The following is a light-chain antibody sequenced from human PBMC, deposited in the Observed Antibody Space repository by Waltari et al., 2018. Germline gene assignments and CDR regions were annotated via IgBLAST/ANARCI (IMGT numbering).Light chain of an antibody. V-gene: IGLV2-14*03. CDR1: SSDVGAYNY. J-gene: IGLJ2*01. CDR3: SSYIGSSTLEL. CDR2: DVS. Sequence: QSALTQPASVSGSPGQSITISCTGTSSDVGAYNYVPWYQQHPGKAPKLIIFDVSDRPSGVSSRFSGSKSGNTASLTSSGLQAQDEADYYCSSYIGSSTLELFGGGTSLTVL.